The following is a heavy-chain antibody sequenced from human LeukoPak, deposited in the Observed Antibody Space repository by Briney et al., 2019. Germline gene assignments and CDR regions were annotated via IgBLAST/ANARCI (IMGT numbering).Heavy chain of an antibody. CDR3: AREGYSSGYLSAFDI. V-gene: IGHV3-7*01. CDR1: GFTFSSYW. J-gene: IGHJ3*02. Sequence: LTGGSLRLSCAASGFTFSSYWMSWVRQAPGKGLEWVANIKQDGSEKYYVDSVKGRFTISRVNAKNSLYLQMNSLRAEDTAVYYCAREGYSSGYLSAFDIWGQGTMVTVSS. D-gene: IGHD3-22*01. CDR2: IKQDGSEK.